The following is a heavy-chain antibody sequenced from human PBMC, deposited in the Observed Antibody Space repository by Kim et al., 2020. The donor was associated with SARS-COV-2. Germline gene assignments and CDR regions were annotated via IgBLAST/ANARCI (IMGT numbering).Heavy chain of an antibody. V-gene: IGHV4-30-2*05. CDR3: ARDLVSGWFDP. J-gene: IGHJ5*02. D-gene: IGHD2-2*01. Sequence: NQSLKSRVNRSEETSKTQYSLKLSSVTAADTAVYYCARDLVSGWFDPWGQGTLVTVSS.